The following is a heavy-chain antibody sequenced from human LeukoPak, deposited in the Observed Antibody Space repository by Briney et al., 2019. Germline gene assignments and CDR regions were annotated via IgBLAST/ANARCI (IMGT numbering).Heavy chain of an antibody. V-gene: IGHV1-18*01. J-gene: IGHJ4*02. Sequence: ASVKVSCKASGGTFSTYGITWVRQAPGQGLEWMGWISTYNGHTNYAQQLQDRVTMTTDTSTGTAYMELRSLTSDDTAVYYCARGSYGDYWGQGTLVTVSS. CDR1: GGTFSTYG. CDR2: ISTYNGHT. D-gene: IGHD1-26*01. CDR3: ARGSYGDY.